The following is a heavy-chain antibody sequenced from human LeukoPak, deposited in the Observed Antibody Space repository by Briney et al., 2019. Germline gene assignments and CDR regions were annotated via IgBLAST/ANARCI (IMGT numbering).Heavy chain of an antibody. V-gene: IGHV4-4*07. D-gene: IGHD3-3*01. J-gene: IGHJ5*02. CDR2: IYTSGST. Sequence: SETLSLTCTVSGGSISSYYWSWIRQPAGKGLEWIGRIYTSGSTNCNPSLKSRVTMSVDTSKNQFSLKLSSVTAADTAVYYCARDRNYDFWSGYFYWFDPWGQGTLVTVSS. CDR3: ARDRNYDFWSGYFYWFDP. CDR1: GGSISSYY.